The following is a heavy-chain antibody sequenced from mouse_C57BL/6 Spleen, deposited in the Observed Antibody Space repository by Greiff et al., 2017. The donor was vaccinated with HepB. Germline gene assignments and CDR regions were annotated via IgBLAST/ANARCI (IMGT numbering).Heavy chain of an antibody. Sequence: EVMLMESEGGLVQPGRSMKLSCTASGFTFSDYYMAWVRQVPEKGLEWVANINYDGSSTYYLDSLKSRFIISSDNAKNILYLQMSSLKSEDTATYYCAREGGSSGYLDYWGQGTTLTVSS. CDR2: INYDGSST. CDR3: AREGGSSGYLDY. V-gene: IGHV5-16*01. CDR1: GFTFSDYY. J-gene: IGHJ2*01. D-gene: IGHD3-2*02.